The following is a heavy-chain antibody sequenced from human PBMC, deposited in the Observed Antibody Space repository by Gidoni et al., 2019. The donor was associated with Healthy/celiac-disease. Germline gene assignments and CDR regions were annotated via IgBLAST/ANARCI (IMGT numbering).Heavy chain of an antibody. CDR3: ARVRATTHDPRGIVATSVRGSFDY. D-gene: IGHD5-12*01. CDR2: IIPIFGTA. J-gene: IGHJ4*02. Sequence: QVQLVQSGAEVQKPGSSVKVSCKASGGTFSSYAISWVRQAPGQGLEWMGGIIPIFGTANYAQKFQGRVTITADESTSTAYMELSSLRSEDTAVYYCARVRATTHDPRGIVATSVRGSFDYWGQGTLVTVSS. CDR1: GGTFSSYA. V-gene: IGHV1-69*12.